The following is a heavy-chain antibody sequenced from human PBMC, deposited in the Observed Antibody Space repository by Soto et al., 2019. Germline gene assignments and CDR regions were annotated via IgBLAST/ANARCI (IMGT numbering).Heavy chain of an antibody. D-gene: IGHD5-12*01. V-gene: IGHV3-53*01. Sequence: GGSLRLSCAASGSTVSSNYMIWVRQAPGKGLEWVSVIYSGGSTYYADSVKGRFTISRDNSKNTLYLQMNSLRAEDTAVYYCARDGRGYSGYDYDYWGQGTLVTVSS. CDR1: GSTVSSNY. CDR2: IYSGGST. J-gene: IGHJ4*02. CDR3: ARDGRGYSGYDYDY.